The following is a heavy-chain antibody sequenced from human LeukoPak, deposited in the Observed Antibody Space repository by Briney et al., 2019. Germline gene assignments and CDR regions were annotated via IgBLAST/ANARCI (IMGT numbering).Heavy chain of an antibody. Sequence: QAGGSLRLSCAASGFSFSVYSMSWVRPAAGEGLEWVSGINDNGDSTFYRDSVRGRFTISRDLSKNTLYLQMRRLRAEDTALYYCAKGLGYSVYDLPDFWGQGTLVTGSS. CDR2: INDNGDST. D-gene: IGHD5/OR15-5a*01. V-gene: IGHV3-23*01. CDR1: GFSFSVYS. CDR3: AKGLGYSVYDLPDF. J-gene: IGHJ4*02.